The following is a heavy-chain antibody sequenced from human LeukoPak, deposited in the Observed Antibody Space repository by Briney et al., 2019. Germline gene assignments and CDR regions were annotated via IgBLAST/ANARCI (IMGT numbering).Heavy chain of an antibody. CDR2: ITGSGETK. D-gene: IGHD3-22*01. V-gene: IGHV3-23*01. J-gene: IGHJ4*02. CDR1: GFTFRDFA. Sequence: GGSLRLSCVVSGFTFRDFAMSWVRRAPGKGLEWVSVITGSGETKYYADSVKGRFTMSRDNSKNTLYLQMNSLRDEDTAEYFCAKESLVVIESYFDNWGQGTLVTVSS. CDR3: AKESLVVIESYFDN.